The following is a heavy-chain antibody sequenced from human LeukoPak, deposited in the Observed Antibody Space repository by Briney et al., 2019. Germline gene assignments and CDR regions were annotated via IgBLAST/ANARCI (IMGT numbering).Heavy chain of an antibody. Sequence: GGSLRLSCAASGFTFSSHWMTWVRQAPGKGLEWVANINEDGSGKYYVDSVKGRFTISRDNAENSVHLQMNSLRAEDTAVYYCATRHCSIAACRASSYKCMDDWGKGTTVIVSS. D-gene: IGHD4-11*01. V-gene: IGHV3-7*01. J-gene: IGHJ6*04. CDR3: ATRHCSIAACRASSYKCMDD. CDR1: GFTFSSHW. CDR2: INEDGSGK.